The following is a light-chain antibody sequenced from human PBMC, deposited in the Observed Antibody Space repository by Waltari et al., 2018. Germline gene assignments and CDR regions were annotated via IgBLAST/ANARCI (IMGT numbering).Light chain of an antibody. Sequence: QAGLTQAPSVSKALGQTATITCTGNTNNVGKQGAAWLQQHQGHPPKLLCHRNNYRPSGISWIFSASRSGNTASLTISGLQPEDEADYYCSAWDSSLRAWLLGGGTKLTVL. CDR1: TNNVGKQG. CDR3: SAWDSSLRAWL. V-gene: IGLV10-54*04. J-gene: IGLJ2*01. CDR2: RNN.